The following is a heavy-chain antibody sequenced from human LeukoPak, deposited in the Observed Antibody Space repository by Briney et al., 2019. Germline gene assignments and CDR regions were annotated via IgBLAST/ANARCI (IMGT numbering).Heavy chain of an antibody. J-gene: IGHJ4*02. CDR1: GYTITSYG. Sequence: ASVKVSCKVSGYTITSYGISWVRQAPGQGLEWMGWISVYNGNTNYAQKVQDRVTMTTDPSTTTAYMELRSLRSDDTAVYYCARDDPYTAAAGADYWGKGTLVTVSS. CDR3: ARDDPYTAAAGADY. D-gene: IGHD6-13*01. CDR2: ISVYNGNT. V-gene: IGHV1-18*01.